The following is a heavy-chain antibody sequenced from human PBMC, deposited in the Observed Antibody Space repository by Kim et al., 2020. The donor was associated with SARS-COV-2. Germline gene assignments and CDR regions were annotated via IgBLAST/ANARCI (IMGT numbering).Heavy chain of an antibody. D-gene: IGHD3-22*01. J-gene: IGHJ4*02. Sequence: VKVSCKASGYTFTGYYMHWVRQAPGQGLEYMGRINPNSGGTNYAQKFQGRVTMTRDTSISTAYMGLSRLRSDDTAVYYCARVRDSSGPKFDYWGQGTLVTVSS. V-gene: IGHV1-2*06. CDR1: GYTFTGYY. CDR2: INPNSGGT. CDR3: ARVRDSSGPKFDY.